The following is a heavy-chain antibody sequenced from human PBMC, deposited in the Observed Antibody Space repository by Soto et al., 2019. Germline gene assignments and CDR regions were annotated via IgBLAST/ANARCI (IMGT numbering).Heavy chain of an antibody. J-gene: IGHJ4*02. Sequence: SETLSLTCAVSGGSISSSNWWSWVRQPPGKGLEWIGEIYHSGSTNYNPSLKSRVTISVDKSKNQFSLKLSSVTAADTAVYYCARDPDYYDSSGYYGFDYWGQGTLVTVS. CDR3: ARDPDYYDSSGYYGFDY. CDR1: GGSISSSNW. D-gene: IGHD3-22*01. CDR2: IYHSGST. V-gene: IGHV4-4*02.